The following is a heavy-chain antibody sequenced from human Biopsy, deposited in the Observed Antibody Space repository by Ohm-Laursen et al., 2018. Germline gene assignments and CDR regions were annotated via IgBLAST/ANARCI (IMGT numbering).Heavy chain of an antibody. D-gene: IGHD3-10*01. CDR1: FSTSS. J-gene: IGHJ5*01. CDR2: INHSGST. V-gene: IGHV4-34*01. CDR3: ATELLPPGVGGPWLES. Sequence: FSTSSMSWVRQTPGKGLEWIGEINHSGSTNYKPSLDSRVAISADTSKNQFSLNLYSVTAADTAKYYCATELLPPGVGGPWLESWGQGISVTVSS.